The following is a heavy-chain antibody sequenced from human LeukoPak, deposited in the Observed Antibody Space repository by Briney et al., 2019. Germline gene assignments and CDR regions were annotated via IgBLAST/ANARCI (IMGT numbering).Heavy chain of an antibody. J-gene: IGHJ4*02. D-gene: IGHD5-24*01. V-gene: IGHV3-21*01. CDR1: GFTFSSYS. CDR2: ISSSSSYI. Sequence: GGSLRLSCAASGFTFSSYSMNWARQAPGKGLEWVSSISSSSSYIYYADSVKGRFTISRDNAKNSLYLQMNSLRAEDTAVYYCARDGYNSRRFDYWGQGTLVTVSS. CDR3: ARDGYNSRRFDY.